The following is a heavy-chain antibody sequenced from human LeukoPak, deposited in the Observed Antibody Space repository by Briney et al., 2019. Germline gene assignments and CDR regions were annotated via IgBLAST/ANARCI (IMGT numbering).Heavy chain of an antibody. CDR2: IYSDGRT. V-gene: IGHV3-53*01. CDR3: AGRFSSSWAHAY. CDR1: GFTVTSNY. D-gene: IGHD6-13*01. J-gene: IGHJ4*02. Sequence: GVSLRLSCAASGFTVTSNYMSWVCQAPGKGLEWVSSIYSDGRTFYADSVKGRFTTSRDNSKNTLSLQFNSLRVEDTAVYYCAGRFSSSWAHAYWGQGTLVTVSS.